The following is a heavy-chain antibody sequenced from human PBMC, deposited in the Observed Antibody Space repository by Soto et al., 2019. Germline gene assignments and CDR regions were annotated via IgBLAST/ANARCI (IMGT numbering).Heavy chain of an antibody. CDR2: ISTSSSTI. J-gene: IGHJ4*02. CDR3: ARPPYDSSGYYPN. V-gene: IGHV3-48*04. D-gene: IGHD3-22*01. CDR1: GFTFSSYS. Sequence: GGSLRLSCAASGFTFSSYSMNWVRQAPGKGLECVSYISTSSSTIYYADSVKGRFTISRDNAKNSLYLQMNSLKTEDTAVYYCARPPYDSSGYYPNWGQGTLVTVSS.